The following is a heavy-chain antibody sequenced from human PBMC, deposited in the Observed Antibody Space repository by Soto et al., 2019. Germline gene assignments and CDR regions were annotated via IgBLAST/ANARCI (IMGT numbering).Heavy chain of an antibody. V-gene: IGHV4-34*01. CDR1: GGSFSGYY. D-gene: IGHD2-8*01. J-gene: IGHJ4*02. Sequence: SETLSLTCAVYGGSFSGYYWSWIRQPPGKGLEWIGEINHSGSTNYNPSLKSRVTISVDTSKNQFSLKLSSVTAADTAVYYCARDLKREYCTNGVCYSSTVGYWGQGTLVTVSS. CDR3: ARDLKREYCTNGVCYSSTVGY. CDR2: INHSGST.